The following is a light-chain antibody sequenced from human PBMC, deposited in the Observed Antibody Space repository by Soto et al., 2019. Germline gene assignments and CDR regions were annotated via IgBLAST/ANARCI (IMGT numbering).Light chain of an antibody. CDR2: TAS. V-gene: IGKV1-39*01. CDR1: QTINSY. CDR3: QQSYSTPIT. J-gene: IGKJ5*01. Sequence: EIQMTQSPSSLSASLLDGGASTYRKSQTINSYLHWYQQQPGKAPKLLIYTASRLQSGVPSRFSGSGYGTDFTLTISSLQPEDFATYYCQQSYSTPITFGQGTRLEIK.